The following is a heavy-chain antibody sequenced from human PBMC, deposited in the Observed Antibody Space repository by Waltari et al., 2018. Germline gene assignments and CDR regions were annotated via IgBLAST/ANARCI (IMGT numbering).Heavy chain of an antibody. J-gene: IGHJ2*01. D-gene: IGHD6-13*01. V-gene: IGHV3-23*01. CDR3: ARVGQQLSRETRYFDL. CDR1: GFTFSSYA. Sequence: EVQLLESGGGLVQPGGSLRLSCAASGFTFSSYAMSWVRQAPGKGLEWVSAISGSGGSTYYADAWKGRFTSSRDNSKNTLYLQMNSLRSEDTAVYYCARVGQQLSRETRYFDLWGRGTLVTVSS. CDR2: ISGSGGST.